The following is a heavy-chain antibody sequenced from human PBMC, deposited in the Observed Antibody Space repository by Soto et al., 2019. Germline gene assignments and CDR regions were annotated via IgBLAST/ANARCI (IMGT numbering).Heavy chain of an antibody. Sequence: QAQLEQSGGEVKKPGSSVKVSCKASRVAFSKFIVTWVRQAPVLGLEWVGGIIPVFGTANYAQKFQGSVPITADESTSTSYMEVSSLRSEDTAIDYCARGGSGYPWFNECWGQGTLVTVSS. V-gene: IGHV1-69*01. J-gene: IGHJ4*02. D-gene: IGHD3-22*01. CDR1: RVAFSKFI. CDR2: IIPVFGTA. CDR3: ARGGSGYPWFNEC.